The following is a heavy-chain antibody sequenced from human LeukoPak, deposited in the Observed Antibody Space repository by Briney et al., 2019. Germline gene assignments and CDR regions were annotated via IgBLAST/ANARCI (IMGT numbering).Heavy chain of an antibody. J-gene: IGHJ4*02. V-gene: IGHV3-48*01. CDR1: GFTFSSYS. D-gene: IGHD3-3*01. Sequence: PGGSLRLSCAASGFTFSSYSMNWVRQAPGKGLEWVSYISSSSSTIYYADSVKGRFTISRDNAKNSLYLQMNSLRAEDTAVYYCARVLWSSYKVFDYWGQGTLVTVSS. CDR3: ARVLWSSYKVFDY. CDR2: ISSSSSTI.